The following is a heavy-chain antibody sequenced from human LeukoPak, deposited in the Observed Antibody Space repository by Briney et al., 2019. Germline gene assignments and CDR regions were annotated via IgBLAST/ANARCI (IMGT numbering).Heavy chain of an antibody. CDR3: ARDFSRRYSYGYRLFDY. D-gene: IGHD5-18*01. CDR2: ISAYNGNT. CDR1: GYTFTSYG. V-gene: IGHV1-18*01. J-gene: IGHJ4*02. Sequence: ASVKVSCKASGYTFTSYGISWVRQAPGQGLEWMGWISAYNGNTNYAQKLQGRVTMTTDTSTSTAYMELRSLRSDDTAVYYCARDFSRRYSYGYRLFDYWGQGTLVTVSS.